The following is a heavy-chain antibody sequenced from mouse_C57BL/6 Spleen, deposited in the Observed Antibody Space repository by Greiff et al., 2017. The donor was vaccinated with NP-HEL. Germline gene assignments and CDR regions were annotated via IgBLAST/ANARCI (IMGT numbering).Heavy chain of an antibody. CDR1: GYTFTSYW. D-gene: IGHD2-2*01. V-gene: IGHV1-61*01. Sequence: VKLQQPGAELVRPGSSVKLSCKASGYTFTSYWMDWVKQRPGQGLEWIGNIYPSDSETHYNQKFKDKATLTVDKSSSTAYMQLSSLPSEDSAVYYCARLSVRGYYFDYWGQGTTLTVSS. J-gene: IGHJ2*01. CDR2: IYPSDSET. CDR3: ARLSVRGYYFDY.